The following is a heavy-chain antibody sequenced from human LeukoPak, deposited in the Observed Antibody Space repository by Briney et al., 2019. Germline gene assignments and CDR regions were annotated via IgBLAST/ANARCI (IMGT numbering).Heavy chain of an antibody. Sequence: GGSLRLSCAASGYTFSNFAVGWVRQAPGKGLEWVSSIGNGGTTYYAGSVKGRFSISRDNSKNTLSLQVNSLRAEDTVVYYCAKMRGHPREAYYFDSWGQGALVTVSS. V-gene: IGHV3-23*01. D-gene: IGHD1-26*01. CDR3: AKMRGHPREAYYFDS. J-gene: IGHJ4*02. CDR2: IGNGGTT. CDR1: GYTFSNFA.